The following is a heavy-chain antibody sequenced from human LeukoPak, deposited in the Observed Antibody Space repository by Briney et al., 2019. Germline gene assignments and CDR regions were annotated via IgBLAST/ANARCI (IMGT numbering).Heavy chain of an antibody. D-gene: IGHD3-10*01. J-gene: IGHJ4*02. CDR2: IIPILVSA. V-gene: IGHV1-69*01. CDR1: GGTFNNYA. CDR3: ATYYYYSDSQTLGDC. Sequence: SVKVSCKASGGTFNNYAINWVRQAPGQGLEWLGGIIPILVSANYSQKFQGRVTISADESTSTAYMELSSLRSEDTAVYYCATYYYYSDSQTLGDCWGQGTLVTVSS.